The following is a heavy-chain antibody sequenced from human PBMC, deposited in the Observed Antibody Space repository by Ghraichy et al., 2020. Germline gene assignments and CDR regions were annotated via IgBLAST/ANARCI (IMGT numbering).Heavy chain of an antibody. J-gene: IGHJ4*02. CDR1: GFTFSDYY. CDR3: ARRGYSYGYHY. CDR2: ISSSSSYT. D-gene: IGHD5-18*01. V-gene: IGHV3-11*06. Sequence: GGSLRLSCAASGFTFSDYYMSWIRQAPGKGLEWVSYISSSSSYTNYADSVKGRFTISRDNAKNSLYLQMNSLRAEDTAVYYCARRGYSYGYHYWGQGTLVTVSS.